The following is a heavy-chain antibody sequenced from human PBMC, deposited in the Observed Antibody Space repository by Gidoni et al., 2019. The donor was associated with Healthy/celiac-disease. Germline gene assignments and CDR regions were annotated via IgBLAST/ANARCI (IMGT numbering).Heavy chain of an antibody. CDR2: IRSKAYGGTT. CDR1: GFTFGDYA. V-gene: IGHV3-49*04. J-gene: IGHJ4*02. CDR3: QAALPMTDFDY. D-gene: IGHD6-6*01. Sequence: EVQLVESGGGLVQPGRSLRLSCTASGFTFGDYAMSWVRQAPGKGLEWVGFIRSKAYGGTTEYAASVKGRFTISRDDSKSIAYLQMNSLKTEDTAVYYCQAALPMTDFDYWGQGTLVTVSS.